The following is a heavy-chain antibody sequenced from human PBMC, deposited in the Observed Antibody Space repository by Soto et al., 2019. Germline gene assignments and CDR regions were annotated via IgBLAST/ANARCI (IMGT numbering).Heavy chain of an antibody. Sequence: PGGSLRLSCAASGFTFSSYSMNWVRQAPGKGPEWVSYISSSSSTIYYADSVKGRFTISRDNAKNSLYLQMNSLRAEDTAVYYCARDLQQLDAFDIWGQGTMVTVSS. D-gene: IGHD6-13*01. V-gene: IGHV3-48*01. J-gene: IGHJ3*02. CDR3: ARDLQQLDAFDI. CDR1: GFTFSSYS. CDR2: ISSSSSTI.